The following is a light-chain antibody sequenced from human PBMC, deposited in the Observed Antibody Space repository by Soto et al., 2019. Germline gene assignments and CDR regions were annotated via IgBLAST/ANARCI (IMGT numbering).Light chain of an antibody. CDR3: QSYDSSLSASYV. J-gene: IGLJ1*01. CDR2: EGS. V-gene: IGLV2-14*02. CDR1: SSDIGSYHL. Sequence: QSALTQPASVSGSPRQSITISCTGTSSDIGSYHLVSWYQQHPGKAPKLIIYEGSKRPSGVSNRFSGSKSGNTASLTISGLQTEDEADYYCQSYDSSLSASYVFGTGTKLTVL.